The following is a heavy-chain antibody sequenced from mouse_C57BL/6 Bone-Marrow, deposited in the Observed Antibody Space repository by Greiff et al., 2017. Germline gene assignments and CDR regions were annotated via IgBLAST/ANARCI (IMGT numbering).Heavy chain of an antibody. V-gene: IGHV5-2*01. D-gene: IGHD3-1*01. J-gene: IGHJ4*01. Sequence: EVKLMESGGGLVQPGESLKLSCESNEYEFPSHDMSWVRKTPEKRLELVAAINSDGGSTYYPDTMERRFIISRDNTKKTLYLQMSSLSAEETALYYCARRLDGYYAMDYWGQGTSVTVSS. CDR3: ARRLDGYYAMDY. CDR1: EYEFPSHD. CDR2: INSDGGST.